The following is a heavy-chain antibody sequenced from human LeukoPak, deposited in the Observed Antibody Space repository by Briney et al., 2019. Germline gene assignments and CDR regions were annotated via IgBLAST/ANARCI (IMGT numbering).Heavy chain of an antibody. CDR2: IYDSGST. CDR1: GGSISSFH. J-gene: IGHJ4*02. V-gene: IGHV4-59*08. D-gene: IGHD2-15*01. CDR3: ARHRHSLCYDY. Sequence: SETLSLTCTVSGGSISSFHWSWIRQPPGKGLEHIGNIYDSGSTYYNPSLKSRVTISADTSNNHFSLKLTSVTAADTAVYYCARHRHSLCYDYWGQGTLVTVSS.